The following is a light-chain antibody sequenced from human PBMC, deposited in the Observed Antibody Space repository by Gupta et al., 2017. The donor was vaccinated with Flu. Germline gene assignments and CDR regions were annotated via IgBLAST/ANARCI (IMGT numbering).Light chain of an antibody. J-gene: IGLJ3*02. V-gene: IGLV1-47*01. Sequence: QSALIQPPSASGTPALSVIISCSGRSSNVGSKYVSWYQQLPRMAPKLLIYKNDERPSGVPDRFSGSKSGNSASLAISGLRAEDEADYYCASWDASLSGWVFGGGTKLTVL. CDR1: SSNVGSKY. CDR3: ASWDASLSGWV. CDR2: KND.